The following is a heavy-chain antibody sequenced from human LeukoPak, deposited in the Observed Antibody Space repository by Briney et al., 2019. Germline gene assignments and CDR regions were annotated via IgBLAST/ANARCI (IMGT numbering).Heavy chain of an antibody. CDR3: ASTHGQQIDY. CDR1: GDSVSSNTAA. D-gene: IGHD4-17*01. CDR2: TFYRSKWYS. Sequence: SQTLSLTCAISGDSVSSNTAAWHWIRQSPSSGLEWLGKTFYRSKWYSDYAVSVKSRITINPDTSKNQVSLQLSSVTPEDTAVYFCASTHGQQIDYWGQGTPVTVSS. J-gene: IGHJ4*02. V-gene: IGHV6-1*01.